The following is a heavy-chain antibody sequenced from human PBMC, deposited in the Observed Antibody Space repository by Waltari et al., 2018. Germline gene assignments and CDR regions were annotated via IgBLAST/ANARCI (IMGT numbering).Heavy chain of an antibody. V-gene: IGHV3-33*01. Sequence: QVQLVGSGGGVVQPEKSMSLSCSASRLTFAAFGMHWVRQAPGKGLQWVAVIWYDGSIQHYAESVKGRFTISRDNAENILNLEMSGLRVEDTAVYYCARKKAGLLDAFDIWGQGTMVTVSS. CDR1: RLTFAAFG. CDR2: IWYDGSIQ. CDR3: ARKKAGLLDAFDI. J-gene: IGHJ3*02. D-gene: IGHD2-15*01.